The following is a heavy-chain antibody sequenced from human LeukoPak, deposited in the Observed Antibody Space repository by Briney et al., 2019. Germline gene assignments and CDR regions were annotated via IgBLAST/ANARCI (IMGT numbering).Heavy chain of an antibody. CDR2: IMIDGSAK. Sequence: GGSLKPSCAASGFTFRDYWMSWVRQAPGKGLKGVANIMIDGSAKSYLDSGKGRFTISRDNARNSLYLQMNSLRAEDPAVYNCAREGFSSCSYSQNWGQASMVTV. J-gene: IGHJ4*02. CDR1: GFTFRDYW. CDR3: AREGFSSCSYSQN. D-gene: IGHD2-2*01. V-gene: IGHV3-7*03.